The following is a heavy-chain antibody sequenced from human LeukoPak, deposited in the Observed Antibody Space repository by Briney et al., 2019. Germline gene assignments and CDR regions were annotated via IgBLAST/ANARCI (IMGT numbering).Heavy chain of an antibody. CDR3: ARTSDGNWFDP. CDR1: GFTFDDYG. J-gene: IGHJ5*02. D-gene: IGHD1-26*01. Sequence: PGGSLRLSCAASGFTFDDYGMSWVRQGPGKGLEWVSGINWNGGNTGYADSVKGGFTIFRDNAKNSLYLEMDSLRVEDTALYYCARTSDGNWFDPWGQGTLVTVSS. CDR2: INWNGGNT. V-gene: IGHV3-20*04.